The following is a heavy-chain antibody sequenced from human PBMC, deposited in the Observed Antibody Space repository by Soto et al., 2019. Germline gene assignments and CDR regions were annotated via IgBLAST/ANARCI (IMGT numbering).Heavy chain of an antibody. CDR1: AYTFTNYG. CDR3: ARWGSGYYYAFDI. J-gene: IGHJ3*02. D-gene: IGHD3-22*01. Sequence: QVQLVQSGADVKKPGASVKVSCKASAYTFTNYGISWVRQAPGQGLEWVGWISAYSGNTNYAQKLQGRATMTTDTSTSTAYMELRSLRSDDTAVYYCARWGSGYYYAFDIWGQGTMVTVSS. CDR2: ISAYSGNT. V-gene: IGHV1-18*04.